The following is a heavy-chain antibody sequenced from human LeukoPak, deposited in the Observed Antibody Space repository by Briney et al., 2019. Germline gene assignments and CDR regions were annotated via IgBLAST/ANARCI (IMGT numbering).Heavy chain of an antibody. D-gene: IGHD6-19*01. CDR3: ASSAGALIDC. Sequence: PGGSLRLSCAASGFTFSNYDMHWVRQAPGKGLEWVAVIWFDGSNKFYADSVKGRFTNSRDNSKNTLYLQMNSLRAEDTAVYYCASSAGALIDCWGQGTLVIVSS. J-gene: IGHJ4*02. CDR1: GFTFSNYD. V-gene: IGHV3-33*01. CDR2: IWFDGSNK.